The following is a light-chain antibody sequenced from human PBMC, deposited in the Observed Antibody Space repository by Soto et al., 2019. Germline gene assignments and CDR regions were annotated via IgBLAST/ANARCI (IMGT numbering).Light chain of an antibody. Sequence: DIQMTQXXSSLSASVGDRVTITCQASQDISNYLNWYQQKPGKAPKLLIYDASNLETGVPSRFSGSXSGTXFTFTISSLQPEDIATYYCQQYDNLPLTFGGGTKVEIK. CDR1: QDISNY. V-gene: IGKV1-33*01. CDR3: QQYDNLPLT. CDR2: DAS. J-gene: IGKJ4*01.